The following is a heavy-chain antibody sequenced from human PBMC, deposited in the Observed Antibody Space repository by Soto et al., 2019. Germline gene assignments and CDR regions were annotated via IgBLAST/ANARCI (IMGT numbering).Heavy chain of an antibody. Sequence: ETRRPTYTASGGPIRSYCKRWIRQLPGKGLELIRYIYYSGSTNYNPSLKSRVTISVDTSKNQFSLKLSSVTAADTAVYYCARGEWFGELLSWFDPWGQGTLVNVS. CDR3: ARGEWFGELLSWFDP. J-gene: IGHJ5*02. CDR2: IYYSGST. V-gene: IGHV4-59*01. CDR1: GGPIRSYC. D-gene: IGHD3-10*01.